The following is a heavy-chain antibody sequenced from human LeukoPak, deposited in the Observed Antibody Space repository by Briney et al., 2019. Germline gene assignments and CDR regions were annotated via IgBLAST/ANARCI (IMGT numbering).Heavy chain of an antibody. CDR1: GYSFTSYW. J-gene: IGHJ4*02. CDR2: IYPGDSDT. Sequence: PGESLKISCKGSGYSFTSYWIGWVRQMPGKGLEWMGIIYPGDSDTRYSPSFQGQVTISADKSISTAYLQWSSLKASDTAMYYCARLLGYCSSTSCSSYYFDYWGQGTLVTVSS. D-gene: IGHD2-2*01. V-gene: IGHV5-51*01. CDR3: ARLLGYCSSTSCSSYYFDY.